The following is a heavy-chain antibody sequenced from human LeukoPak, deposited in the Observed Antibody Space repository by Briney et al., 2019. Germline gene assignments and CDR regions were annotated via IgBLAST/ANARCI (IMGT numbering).Heavy chain of an antibody. J-gene: IGHJ4*02. Sequence: GGSLRLSCAASGFIFSSYAMHWVRQAPGKGLEWVALISYDGSDKYYADSVKGRFTISRDSSKNTLYLQMNNLRIEDTAIYYCAKDYYDSSAYYSPFDYWGQGTLVTVSS. CDR2: ISYDGSDK. CDR1: GFIFSSYA. V-gene: IGHV3-30*04. CDR3: AKDYYDSSAYYSPFDY. D-gene: IGHD3-22*01.